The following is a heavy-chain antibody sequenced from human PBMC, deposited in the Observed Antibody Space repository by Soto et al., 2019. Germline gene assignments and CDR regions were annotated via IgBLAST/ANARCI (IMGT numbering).Heavy chain of an antibody. J-gene: IGHJ6*02. CDR3: ARGVGYCSGGSCQYGMVV. D-gene: IGHD2-15*01. V-gene: IGHV1-18*01. Sequence: ASVKVSCKASGYTFTSYGISWVRQAPGQGLEWMGWISAYNGNTNYAQKLQGRVTMTTDTSTSTAYMELRSLRSDDTAVYYCARGVGYCSGGSCQYGMVVWGQGTTVTVSS. CDR1: GYTFTSYG. CDR2: ISAYNGNT.